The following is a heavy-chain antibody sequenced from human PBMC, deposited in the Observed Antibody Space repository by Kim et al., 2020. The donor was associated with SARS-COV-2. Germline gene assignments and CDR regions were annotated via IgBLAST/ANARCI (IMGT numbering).Heavy chain of an antibody. D-gene: IGHD6-19*01. CDR2: IIPIFGTA. CDR1: GGTFSSYA. J-gene: IGHJ4*02. Sequence: SVKVSCKASGGTFSSYAISWVRQAPGQGLEWMGGIIPIFGTANYAQKFQGRVTITADESTSTAYMELSSLRSEDTAVYYCARPAAIRAVAGTFDYWGQGTLVTVSS. V-gene: IGHV1-69*13. CDR3: ARPAAIRAVAGTFDY.